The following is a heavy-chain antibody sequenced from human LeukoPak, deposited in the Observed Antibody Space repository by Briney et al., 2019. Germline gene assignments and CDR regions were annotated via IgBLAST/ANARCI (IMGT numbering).Heavy chain of an antibody. CDR1: GGSISSYY. J-gene: IGHJ4*02. D-gene: IGHD3-10*01. V-gene: IGHV4-59*12. CDR2: IYYSGST. CDR3: ARRSYYYGSGY. Sequence: SETLSLTCTVSGGSISSYYWSWIRQPPGKGLEWTGYIYYSGSTNYNPSLKSRVTISVDTSKNQFSLKLSSVTAADTAVYNCARRSYYYGSGYWGQGTLVIVSP.